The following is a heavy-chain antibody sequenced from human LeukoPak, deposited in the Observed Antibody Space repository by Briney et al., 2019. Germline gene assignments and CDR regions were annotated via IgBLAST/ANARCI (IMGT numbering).Heavy chain of an antibody. CDR2: IYYSGST. CDR1: GGSISSSSYY. Sequence: PSETLSLTCTVSGGSISSSSYYWGWIRQPPGKGLEWIGSIYYSGSTYYNPSLKSRVTISVDTSKNQFSLKLSSVTAADTAVYYCAREGDSSGYYYLPRAYMDVWGKGTTVTVSS. J-gene: IGHJ6*03. D-gene: IGHD3-22*01. V-gene: IGHV4-39*07. CDR3: AREGDSSGYYYLPRAYMDV.